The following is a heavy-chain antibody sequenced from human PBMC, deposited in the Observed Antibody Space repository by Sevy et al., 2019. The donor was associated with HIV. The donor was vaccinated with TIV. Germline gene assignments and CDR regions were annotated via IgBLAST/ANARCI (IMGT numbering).Heavy chain of an antibody. CDR3: AAAREYYEDTSGYLDF. CDR1: GSTLSKLS. CDR2: FDPEDGET. J-gene: IGHJ4*02. Sequence: ASVKVSCKVSGSTLSKLSMHWVRQAPGKGLEWMGRFDPEDGETIYSQKFQGRVTMTEDTSTDTAYMELSSLRSEDTAVYHCAAAREYYEDTSGYLDFWGQGTLVTVSS. V-gene: IGHV1-24*01. D-gene: IGHD3-22*01.